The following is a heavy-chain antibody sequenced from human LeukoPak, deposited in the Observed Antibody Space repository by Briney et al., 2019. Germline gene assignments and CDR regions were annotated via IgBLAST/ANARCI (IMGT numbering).Heavy chain of an antibody. Sequence: SETLSLTCTVSGGSISSYYWSWIRQPPGKGLEWVGYIYYSGSTNYNPSLKSRVTISVDTSKNQFSLKLSSVTAADTAVYYCARGRGAVAGTFDYWGQGTLVTVSS. V-gene: IGHV4-59*01. J-gene: IGHJ4*02. CDR2: IYYSGST. CDR1: GGSISSYY. D-gene: IGHD6-19*01. CDR3: ARGRGAVAGTFDY.